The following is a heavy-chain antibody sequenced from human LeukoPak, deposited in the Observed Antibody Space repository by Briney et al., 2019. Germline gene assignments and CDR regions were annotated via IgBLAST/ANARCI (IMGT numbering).Heavy chain of an antibody. CDR2: IYHSGST. CDR1: GYSISSGYY. Sequence: SETLSLTCAVSGYSISSGYYWGWIRQPPGKGLEWIGSIYHSGSTYYNPSLKSRVTISVDTSKNQFSLKLSSVTAADTAMYYCAGNPYYYDSSGHYIDYWGQGTLVTVSS. CDR3: AGNPYYYDSSGHYIDY. V-gene: IGHV4-38-2*01. D-gene: IGHD3-22*01. J-gene: IGHJ4*02.